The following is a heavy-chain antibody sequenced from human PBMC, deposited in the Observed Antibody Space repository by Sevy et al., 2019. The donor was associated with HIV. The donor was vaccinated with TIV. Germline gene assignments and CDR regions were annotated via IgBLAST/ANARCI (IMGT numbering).Heavy chain of an antibody. CDR1: GGTFSSYA. D-gene: IGHD3-22*01. Sequence: ASVKVSCKASGGTFSSYAISWVRQAPGQGLEWMGGIIPIFGTANYAQKFQGRVTITADESTSSAYMELSSLRSEDTAVYYCARGYSSGTTCYKDFTMIVVGTAFDIWGQGTMVTVSS. J-gene: IGHJ3*02. V-gene: IGHV1-69*13. CDR2: IIPIFGTA. CDR3: ARGYSSGTTCYKDFTMIVVGTAFDI.